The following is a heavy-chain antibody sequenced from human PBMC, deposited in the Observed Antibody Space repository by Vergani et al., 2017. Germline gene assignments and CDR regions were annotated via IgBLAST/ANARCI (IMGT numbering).Heavy chain of an antibody. CDR2: IYYGAST. CDR1: GFTVSSNY. Sequence: EVQLVESGGGLVQPGGSLRLSCAASGFTVSSNYMSWVRQAPGKGLEWVAVIYYGASTVYTDSVKGRFTISRDNSENKVFLQMNRLRAEDTAIYYCATLQGSYYNDAFDIWGRGTVVAVSS. D-gene: IGHD3-10*01. CDR3: ATLQGSYYNDAFDI. J-gene: IGHJ3*02. V-gene: IGHV3-66*02.